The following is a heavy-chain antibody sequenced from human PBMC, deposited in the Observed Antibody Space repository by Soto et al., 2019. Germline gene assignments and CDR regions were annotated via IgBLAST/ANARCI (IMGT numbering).Heavy chain of an antibody. CDR2: IFHTGST. D-gene: IGHD6-25*01. J-gene: IGHJ6*02. CDR1: GYSISSGHS. CDR3: ATLPRLDGMDV. V-gene: IGHV4-38-2*01. Sequence: TSDTLSLTCAVSGYSISSGHSWGWIRQPPGKGLEWIGSIFHTGSTYYNPSLKSRVTLSVDTSKNQFSLKLSSVTAADTAVYFCATLPRLDGMDVWGQGTTVTVSS.